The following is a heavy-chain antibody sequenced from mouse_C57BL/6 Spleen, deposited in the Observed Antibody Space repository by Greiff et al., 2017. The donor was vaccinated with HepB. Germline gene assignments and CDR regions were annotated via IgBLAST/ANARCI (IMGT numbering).Heavy chain of an antibody. CDR1: GYAFSSYW. J-gene: IGHJ4*01. CDR3: AREGNYAMDY. CDR2: IYPGDGDT. V-gene: IGHV1-80*01. Sequence: LEESGAELVKPGASVKISCKASGYAFSSYWMNWVKQRPGKGLEWIGQIYPGDGDTNYNGKFKGKATLTADKSSSTAYMQLSSLTSEDSAVYFCAREGNYAMDYWGQGTSVTVSS.